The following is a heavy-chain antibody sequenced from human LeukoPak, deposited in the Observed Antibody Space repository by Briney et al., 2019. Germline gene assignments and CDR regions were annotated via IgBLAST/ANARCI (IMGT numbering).Heavy chain of an antibody. Sequence: GGSLRLSCAASGFTFSSYGMHWVRQAPGKGLEWVAVISYDGSNKYYADSVKGRFTISRDNSKSTLYLQMNSLRAEDTAVYYCAKDGGYVDDYYGSGSYYRVGYYYYYGMDVWGQGTTVTVSS. V-gene: IGHV3-30*18. CDR2: ISYDGSNK. CDR3: AKDGGYVDDYYGSGSYYRVGYYYYYGMDV. J-gene: IGHJ6*02. CDR1: GFTFSSYG. D-gene: IGHD3-10*01.